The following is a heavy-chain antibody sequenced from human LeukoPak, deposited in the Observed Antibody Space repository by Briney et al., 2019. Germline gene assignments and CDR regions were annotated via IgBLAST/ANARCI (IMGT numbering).Heavy chain of an antibody. V-gene: IGHV1-8*01. Sequence: ASVEVSCKASGYTFTSYDINWVRQATGQGLEWMGWMNPNSGNTGYAQKFQGRVTMTRNTSISTAYMELSSLRSEDTAVYYCARGRRNLNCSSTSCYGEDYYFDYWGQGTLVTVSS. CDR3: ARGRRNLNCSSTSCYGEDYYFDY. D-gene: IGHD2-2*01. CDR2: MNPNSGNT. CDR1: GYTFTSYD. J-gene: IGHJ4*02.